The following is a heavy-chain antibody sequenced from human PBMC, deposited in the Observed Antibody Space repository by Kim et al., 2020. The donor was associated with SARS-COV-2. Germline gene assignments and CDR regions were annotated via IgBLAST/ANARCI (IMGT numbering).Heavy chain of an antibody. Sequence: SETLSLTCAVYGGSFSGYYWSWIRQPPGKGLEWIGEINHSGSTNYNPSLKSRVTISVDTSKNQFSLKLSSVTAADTAVYYCAREDDYGDYHNWFDPWGQGTLVTVSS. J-gene: IGHJ5*02. CDR1: GGSFSGYY. D-gene: IGHD4-17*01. CDR3: AREDDYGDYHNWFDP. CDR2: INHSGST. V-gene: IGHV4-34*01.